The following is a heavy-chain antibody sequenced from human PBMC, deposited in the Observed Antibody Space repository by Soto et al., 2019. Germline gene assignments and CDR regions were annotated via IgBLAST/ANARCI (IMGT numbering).Heavy chain of an antibody. CDR2: IIPIFGTA. CDR1: GGTFSSYG. CDR3: ARGEAARYYHGMDV. Sequence: QVQLVQSGAEVKKPGSSVKVSCRASGGTFSSYGISWVRQAPGQGLEWMGGIIPIFGTANYAQKFQGRVTITADESTSTPYMELSSLRSEDTAVHYCARGEAARYYHGMDVWGQGTTVTVSS. V-gene: IGHV1-69*12. J-gene: IGHJ6*02. D-gene: IGHD6-13*01.